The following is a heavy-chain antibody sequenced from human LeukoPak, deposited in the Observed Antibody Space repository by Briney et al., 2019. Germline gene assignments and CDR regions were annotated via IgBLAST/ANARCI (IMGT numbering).Heavy chain of an antibody. CDR2: IKPDGSEK. Sequence: PGGSLRLSCAGSGFTFSSYWMTWVRQAPGMGLEWVANIKPDGSEKYYVDSVKGRFTISRDNAQNSLYLQMNSLRADDTAVYYCAKDGGDIVVVPAAPDPYYYYYYMDVWGKGTTVTVSS. CDR1: GFTFSSYW. V-gene: IGHV3-7*01. D-gene: IGHD2-2*01. CDR3: AKDGGDIVVVPAAPDPYYYYYYMDV. J-gene: IGHJ6*03.